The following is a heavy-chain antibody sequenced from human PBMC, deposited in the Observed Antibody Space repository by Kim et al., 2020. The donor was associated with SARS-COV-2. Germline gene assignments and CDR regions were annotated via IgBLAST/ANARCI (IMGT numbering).Heavy chain of an antibody. D-gene: IGHD3-10*01. CDR1: GYTFTSYA. J-gene: IGHJ1*01. CDR2: INAGNGNT. Sequence: ASVKVSCKASGYTFTSYAMHWVRQAPGQRLEWMGWINAGNGNTKYSQKFQGRVTITRDTSASTAYMELSSLRSEDTAVYYCARGSNVLPWFGSEAEYFQHWGQGTLVTVSS. CDR3: ARGSNVLPWFGSEAEYFQH. V-gene: IGHV1-3*01.